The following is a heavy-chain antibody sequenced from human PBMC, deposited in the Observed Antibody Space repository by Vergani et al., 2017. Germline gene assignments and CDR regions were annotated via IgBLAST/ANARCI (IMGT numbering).Heavy chain of an antibody. V-gene: IGHV2-70*04. D-gene: IGHD3-22*01. CDR3: ARTLSDRRCYYLDY. CDR2: IDWDDDT. CDR1: GFSLTTYGMR. Sequence: QVTLKESGPALVKPTQTLTLTCTFSGFSLTTYGMRVSWIRQPPGKALEWLARIDWDDDTYYRTSLRTRLTISKDTFKNQVALTMTNMDPVDTATYYCARTLSDRRCYYLDYWGQGTLVTVSS. J-gene: IGHJ4*02.